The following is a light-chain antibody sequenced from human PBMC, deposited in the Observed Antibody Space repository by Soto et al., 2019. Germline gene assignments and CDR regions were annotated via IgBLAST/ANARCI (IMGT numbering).Light chain of an antibody. V-gene: IGKV1-5*01. J-gene: IGKJ1*01. CDR2: DAS. CDR1: QSISSW. CDR3: QQYNSYSRT. Sequence: DIQMTQSPSTLSASVGDRVTITCRARQSISSWLARYQQKPGKAPKLLIYDASSLESGVPSRFSRSGSGTEFTLTISSLQPDDFATYYCQQYNSYSRTFGQGTKVEIK.